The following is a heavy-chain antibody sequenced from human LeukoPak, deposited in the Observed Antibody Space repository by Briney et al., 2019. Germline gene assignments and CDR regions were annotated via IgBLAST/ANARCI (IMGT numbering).Heavy chain of an antibody. Sequence: GGSLRLSCAASGFTFSSYEMNWVRQAPGKGLEWVSYISSSGCTIYYADSVKGRFTISRDNAKNSLYLQMNSLRAEDTAVYYCASLYCSSTSCYAYGYWGQGTLVTVSS. CDR3: ASLYCSSTSCYAYGY. D-gene: IGHD2-2*01. CDR1: GFTFSSYE. CDR2: ISSSGCTI. J-gene: IGHJ4*02. V-gene: IGHV3-48*03.